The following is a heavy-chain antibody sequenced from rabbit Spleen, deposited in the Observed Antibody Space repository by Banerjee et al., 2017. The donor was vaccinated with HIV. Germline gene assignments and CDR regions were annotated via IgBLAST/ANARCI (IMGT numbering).Heavy chain of an antibody. Sequence: QSLEESGGDLVKPGASLTLTCTASGFSFSSSDYMCWVRQAPGKGLEWIACIDAGSSGFTYFATWAKGRFTCSKTSSTTVTLQVTSLTAADTATYFCARDLTDVIGWNFGWWGPGTLVTVS. CDR2: IDAGSSGFT. CDR1: GFSFSSSDY. D-gene: IGHD1-1*01. J-gene: IGHJ4*01. CDR3: ARDLTDVIGWNFGW. V-gene: IGHV1S40*01.